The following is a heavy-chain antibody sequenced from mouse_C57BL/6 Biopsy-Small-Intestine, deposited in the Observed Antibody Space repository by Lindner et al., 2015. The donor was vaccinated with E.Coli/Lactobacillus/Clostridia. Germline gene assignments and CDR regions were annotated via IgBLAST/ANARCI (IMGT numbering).Heavy chain of an antibody. V-gene: IGHV1-39*01. CDR3: TRGGDFHYFDY. CDR1: GYSFIDFN. CDR2: INPNYGTT. J-gene: IGHJ2*01. Sequence: VQLQESGPELVKPGASVKISCKASGYSFIDFNMNWVKQSNGKSLEWIGIINPNYGTTSYNQMFKGKATLTVEKSSTTVYLELSRLTSDDSGVYFCTRGGDFHYFDYWGQGTTLTVSS. D-gene: IGHD2-13*01.